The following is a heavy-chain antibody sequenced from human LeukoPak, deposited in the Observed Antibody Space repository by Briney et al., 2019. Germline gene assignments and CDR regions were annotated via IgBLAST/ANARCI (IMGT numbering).Heavy chain of an antibody. CDR1: GYSISSGYY. CDR3: ARIRRYSSGWYGFDYYYMDV. J-gene: IGHJ6*03. V-gene: IGHV4-38-2*02. D-gene: IGHD6-19*01. Sequence: SETLSLTCTVSGYSISSGYYWGWIRQPPGKGLEWIGSIYHSGSTNYNPSLKSRVTISVDKSKNQFSLQLSSVTAADTAVYYCARIRRYSSGWYGFDYYYMDVWGKGTTVTVSS. CDR2: IYHSGST.